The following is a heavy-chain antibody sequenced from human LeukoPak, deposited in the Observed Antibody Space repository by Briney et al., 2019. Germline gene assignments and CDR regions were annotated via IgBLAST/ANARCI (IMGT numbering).Heavy chain of an antibody. CDR2: IHSDGTT. D-gene: IGHD6-19*01. CDR3: VREGTPGRQFFDL. Sequence: PGGSLRLSCAASEFSVSSYYMTWVRQAPGKGLEWVSVIHSDGTTHYADSVRGRFTISTDNFKNSLFLQMNSMGADDTAVYYCVREGTPGRQFFDLWGRGTLFTVSS. V-gene: IGHV3-53*01. CDR1: EFSVSSYY. J-gene: IGHJ2*01.